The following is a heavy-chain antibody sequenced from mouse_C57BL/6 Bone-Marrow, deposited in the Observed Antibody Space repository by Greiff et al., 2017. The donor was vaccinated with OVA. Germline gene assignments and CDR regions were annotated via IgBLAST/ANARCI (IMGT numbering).Heavy chain of an antibody. CDR3: ARDGHRSSWDY. D-gene: IGHD1-1*01. J-gene: IGHJ2*01. V-gene: IGHV1-54*01. CDR1: GYAFTNYL. Sequence: VKLQQSGAELVRPGTSVKVSCKASGYAFTNYLIEWVKQRPGQGLEWIGVINPGSGGTNYNEKFKGKATLTADKSSSTAYMQLSSLTSEDSAVYFCARDGHRSSWDYWGQGTTLTVSS. CDR2: INPGSGGT.